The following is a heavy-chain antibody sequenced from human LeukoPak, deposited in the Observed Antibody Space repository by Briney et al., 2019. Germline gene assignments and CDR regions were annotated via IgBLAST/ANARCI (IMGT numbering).Heavy chain of an antibody. CDR1: GYSFTSYW. CDR3: ARIGRLYGSGSYFFYYFDY. CDR2: IYPGDSDT. Sequence: GESLKISCKGSGYSFTSYWIGWVRQVPGKGLEWMGIIYPGDSDTRYSPSFQGQVTISADKSISTAYLQWSSLKASDTAMYYCARIGRLYGSGSYFFYYFDYWGQGTLVTVSS. J-gene: IGHJ4*02. V-gene: IGHV5-51*01. D-gene: IGHD3-10*01.